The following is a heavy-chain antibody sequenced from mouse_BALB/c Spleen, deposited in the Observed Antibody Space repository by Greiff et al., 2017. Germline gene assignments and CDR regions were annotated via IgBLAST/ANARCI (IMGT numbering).Heavy chain of an antibody. CDR3: ARRGGFAY. Sequence: DVQLVESGGGLVKPGGSLKLSCAASGFTFSSYAMSWVRQSPEKRLDWVAEISSGGSYTYYPDTVKGRFTISRDNAKNTLYLQMSSLKSEDTAMYYCARRGGFAYWGQGTLVTVSA. CDR2: ISSGGSYT. J-gene: IGHJ3*01. CDR1: GFTFSSYA. V-gene: IGHV5-9-4*01.